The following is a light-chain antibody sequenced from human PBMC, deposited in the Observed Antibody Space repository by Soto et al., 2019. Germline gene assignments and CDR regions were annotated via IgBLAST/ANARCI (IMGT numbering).Light chain of an antibody. CDR2: AAS. CDR1: QGISNY. Sequence: DIQMTQSPSSLSASVGDRVTITCRASQGISNYLAWYQQKPGKVPKLLIYAASTLQSGVQSRFSGSGAGTDFTLTISSLQPEDGATYYCQQYNSAPMVGQGTKVELK. V-gene: IGKV1-27*01. J-gene: IGKJ1*01. CDR3: QQYNSAPM.